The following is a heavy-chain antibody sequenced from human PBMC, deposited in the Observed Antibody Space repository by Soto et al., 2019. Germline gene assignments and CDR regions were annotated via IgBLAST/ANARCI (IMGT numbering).Heavy chain of an antibody. Sequence: AASVKVSCKASGYTFTGYYMHWVRQAPGQGLEWMGWINPNSGGTNYAQKFQGRVTMTRDTSISTAYMELSRLRSDDTAVYYCARDQIAIAAAAFDPWGQGTLVTVSS. J-gene: IGHJ5*02. D-gene: IGHD6-13*01. V-gene: IGHV1-2*02. CDR3: ARDQIAIAAAAFDP. CDR2: INPNSGGT. CDR1: GYTFTGYY.